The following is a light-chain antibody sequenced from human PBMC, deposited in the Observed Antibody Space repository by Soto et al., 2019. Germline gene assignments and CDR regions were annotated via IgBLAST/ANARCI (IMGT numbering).Light chain of an antibody. Sequence: EIVLTQSPGTLSLSPGERATLSCRASQSVSSTYLAWYQQQPGQAPRLLMSGTSTRATGIPDRFTGSGSGTDFTLTISRLEPEDFAVYYCQQYGSSPRTFGQGTKVDIK. J-gene: IGKJ1*01. V-gene: IGKV3-20*01. CDR2: GTS. CDR3: QQYGSSPRT. CDR1: QSVSSTY.